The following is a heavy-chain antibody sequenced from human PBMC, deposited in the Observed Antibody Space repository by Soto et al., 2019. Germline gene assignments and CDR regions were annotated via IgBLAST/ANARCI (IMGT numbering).Heavy chain of an antibody. V-gene: IGHV5-10-1*01. CDR2: IDPSDSYT. D-gene: IGHD6-6*01. Sequence: GESLKNSCKGSGYSFSSYWISWVGQMPGKGLEGMGRIDPSDSYTNYSPSFQGHVTISADKSISTAYLQWSSLKASDTAMYYCARLPSIAARLSSYYHYGMDVWGQGTSVTVSS. CDR1: GYSFSSYW. J-gene: IGHJ6*02. CDR3: ARLPSIAARLSSYYHYGMDV.